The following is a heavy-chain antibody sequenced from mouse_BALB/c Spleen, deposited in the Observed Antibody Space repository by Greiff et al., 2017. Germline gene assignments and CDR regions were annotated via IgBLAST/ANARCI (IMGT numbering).Heavy chain of an antibody. V-gene: IGHV5-17*02. Sequence: DVKLVESGGGLVQPGGSRKLSCAASGFTFSSFGMHWVRQAPEKGLEWVAYISSGSSTIYYADTVKGRFTISRDNPKNTLFLQMTSLRSEDTAMYYCARASFDYWGQGTTLTVSS. CDR1: GFTFSSFG. CDR2: ISSGSSTI. J-gene: IGHJ2*01. D-gene: IGHD6-1*01. CDR3: ARASFDY.